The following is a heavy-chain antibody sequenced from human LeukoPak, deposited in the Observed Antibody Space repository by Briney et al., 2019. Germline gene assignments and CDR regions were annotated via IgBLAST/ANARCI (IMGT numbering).Heavy chain of an antibody. CDR3: ARDGLGRYDYVWGSHNNFDY. Sequence: EASVKVSCKASGYTFTSYGISWVRQAPGQGLGWMGWISAYNGNTNYAQKLQGRVTMTTDTSTSTAYMELRSLRSDDTAVYYCARDGLGRYDYVWGSHNNFDYWGQGTLVTVSS. J-gene: IGHJ4*02. CDR1: GYTFTSYG. D-gene: IGHD3-16*01. V-gene: IGHV1-18*01. CDR2: ISAYNGNT.